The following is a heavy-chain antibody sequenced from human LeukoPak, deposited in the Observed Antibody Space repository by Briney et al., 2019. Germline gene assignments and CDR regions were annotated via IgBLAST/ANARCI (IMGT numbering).Heavy chain of an antibody. J-gene: IGHJ4*02. CDR3: AKDQGYGYGYGFDY. CDR1: GFTFSSYA. CDR2: ISGSGGST. Sequence: GGSLRLSCAASGFTFSSYAMSWVRQAPGKGLEWVSAISGSGGSTYYADFVKGRFTISRDNSKNTLYLQMNSLRAEDTAVYYCAKDQGYGYGYGFDYWGQGTLVTVSS. V-gene: IGHV3-23*01. D-gene: IGHD5-18*01.